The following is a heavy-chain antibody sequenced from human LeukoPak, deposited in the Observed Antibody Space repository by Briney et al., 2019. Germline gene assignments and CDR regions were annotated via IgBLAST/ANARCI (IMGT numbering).Heavy chain of an antibody. CDR2: ISSDGRNK. J-gene: IGHJ4*02. CDR1: RFTFRSYP. Sequence: GGSLRLSCAACRFTFRSYPMHWVRQAPGKGLEWVAVISSDGRNKYYADSVKGRFTPSRDNSNNMLHLQMNSLRTEDTGVYFCARDLTVAAADYYFDYWGQGTVVTVSS. CDR3: ARDLTVAAADYYFDY. D-gene: IGHD6-13*01. V-gene: IGHV3-30*04.